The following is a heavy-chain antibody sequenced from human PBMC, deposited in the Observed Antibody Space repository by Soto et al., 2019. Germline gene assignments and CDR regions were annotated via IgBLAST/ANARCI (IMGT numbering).Heavy chain of an antibody. J-gene: IGHJ4*02. CDR3: AKVAAFTFGGVISQYYFDY. Sequence: GGSLRLSCAASGFTFSSYAMSWVRKAPGKGLERVSAISGSGGSTYYADSVKGRFTISRDNSKNTLYLQMNSLRAEDTAVYYCAKVAAFTFGGVISQYYFDYWGQGTLVTVSS. V-gene: IGHV3-23*01. CDR2: ISGSGGST. D-gene: IGHD3-16*02. CDR1: GFTFSSYA.